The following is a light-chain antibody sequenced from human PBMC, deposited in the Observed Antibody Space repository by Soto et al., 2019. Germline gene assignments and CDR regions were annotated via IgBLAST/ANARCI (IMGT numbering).Light chain of an antibody. CDR3: CSYAGSSLGV. CDR1: SSDVGTYNY. J-gene: IGLJ3*02. CDR2: DVT. Sequence: QSALTQPRSVSGSPGQSVTISCTGTSSDVGTYNYVSWYQQHPGKAPKLVIYDVTKRPSGVPDRFSGSKSGNTASLTISGLQAEDEADYYCCSYAGSSLGVFGGGTQLTVL. V-gene: IGLV2-11*01.